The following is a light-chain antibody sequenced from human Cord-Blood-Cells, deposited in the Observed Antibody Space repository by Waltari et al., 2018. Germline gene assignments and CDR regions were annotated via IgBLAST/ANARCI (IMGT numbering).Light chain of an antibody. CDR3: QQYNSYSVT. J-gene: IGKJ2*01. V-gene: IGKV1-5*01. CDR2: DAS. Sequence: DIQMTQSPSTLFASVGDRVTINCRASQSISSWLAWYQQKPGKAPKLLIYDASSLESGVPSRFSGSGSGTEFTLTISSLQPDDFATYYCQQYNSYSVTFGQGTKLEIK. CDR1: QSISSW.